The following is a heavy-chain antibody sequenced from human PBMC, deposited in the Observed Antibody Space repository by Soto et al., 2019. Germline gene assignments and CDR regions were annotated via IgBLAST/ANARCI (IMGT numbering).Heavy chain of an antibody. CDR1: GFTFSSYS. CDR3: VRDAGSLGY. D-gene: IGHD3-10*01. J-gene: IGHJ4*02. V-gene: IGHV3-48*01. CDR2: ITSGSSTI. Sequence: SLRLSCVVSGFTFSSYSMDWVRQAPGKGLEWVSYITSGSSTIHYADSVKGRFTISRDNAKNSVFLQMNSLRVEDTAVYYCVRDAGSLGYWGQGTLVTVSS.